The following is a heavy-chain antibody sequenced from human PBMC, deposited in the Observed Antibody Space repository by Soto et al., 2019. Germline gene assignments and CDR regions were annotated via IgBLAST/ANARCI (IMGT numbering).Heavy chain of an antibody. V-gene: IGHV3-23*01. D-gene: IGHD3-3*01. CDR2: ISGTSPST. J-gene: IGHJ4*02. Sequence: VQLLESGGGLVQPGGSLRLSCAASGFTFSAYAMSWVRQAPGKGLEWVSAISGTSPSTYYADSVQGRFTISSDSSRKALFFQMNSLRAEDTAVYFCAIRTFGVEYWGQGTQVTVSS. CDR3: AIRTFGVEY. CDR1: GFTFSAYA.